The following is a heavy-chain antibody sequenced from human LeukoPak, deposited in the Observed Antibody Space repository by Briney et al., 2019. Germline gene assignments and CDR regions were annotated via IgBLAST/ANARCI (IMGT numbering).Heavy chain of an antibody. CDR3: AKDYYGSGSYLDY. J-gene: IGHJ4*02. CDR2: ISSSSSYI. CDR1: GFTFSSYS. Sequence: GGSLRLSCAASGFTFSSYSMNWVRQAPGKGLEWVSSISSSSSYIYYADSVKGRFTISRDNSKNTLYLQMNSLRAEDTAVYYCAKDYYGSGSYLDYWGQGTLVTVSS. D-gene: IGHD3-10*01. V-gene: IGHV3-21*04.